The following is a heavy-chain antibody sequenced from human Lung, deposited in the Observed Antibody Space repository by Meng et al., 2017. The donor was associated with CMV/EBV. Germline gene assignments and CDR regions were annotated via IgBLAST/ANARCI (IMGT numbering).Heavy chain of an antibody. CDR3: AHSGTDHGDYGNFDY. Sequence: GXXLVXPTQTLTLTCTFSGFSLSTSGVGVGWIRQPPGKALEWLALIYWNDDKRYSPSLKSRLTITKDTSKNQVVLTMTNMDPVDTATYYCAHSGTDHGDYGNFDYXGQGXLVTVSS. J-gene: IGHJ4*02. CDR2: IYWNDDK. D-gene: IGHD4-17*01. V-gene: IGHV2-5*01. CDR1: GFSLSTSGVG.